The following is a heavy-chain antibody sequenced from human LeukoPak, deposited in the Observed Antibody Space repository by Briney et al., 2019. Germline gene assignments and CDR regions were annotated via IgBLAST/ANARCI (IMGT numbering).Heavy chain of an antibody. CDR2: IYPSDPDT. V-gene: IGHV5-51*01. Sequence: GESLKISCKGSGYSFTSYWIGWVRQMPGKGLEWMGIIYPSDPDTRYRPPFQSHVTISADKSISTAYLQWSSLKASDTAMYYCARRGRVSDFDYWGQGTLVTVSS. CDR3: ARRGRVSDFDY. CDR1: GYSFTSYW. D-gene: IGHD3-10*01. J-gene: IGHJ4*02.